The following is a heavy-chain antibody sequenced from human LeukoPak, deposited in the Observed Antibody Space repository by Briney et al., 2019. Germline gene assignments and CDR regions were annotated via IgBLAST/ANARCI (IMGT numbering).Heavy chain of an antibody. D-gene: IGHD3-22*01. Sequence: ASVKVSCKASGYTFMNYGINWVRQAPGQGLEWLGWISAYNGNTRSVENLQGRITMTRDTSTSTAYLELRSLTSDDTAVYYCARDPSSSSWLPKLARWGQGTLVSVSS. CDR3: ARDPSSSSWLPKLAR. CDR1: GYTFMNYG. CDR2: ISAYNGNT. J-gene: IGHJ1*01. V-gene: IGHV1-18*04.